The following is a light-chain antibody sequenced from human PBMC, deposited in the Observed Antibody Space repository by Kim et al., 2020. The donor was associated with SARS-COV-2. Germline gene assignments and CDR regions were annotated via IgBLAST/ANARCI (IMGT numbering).Light chain of an antibody. CDR3: SSYAGSNNLV. CDR1: SSDVGGDNY. J-gene: IGLJ2*01. V-gene: IGLV2-8*01. Sequence: GQSYTIACTGTSSDVGGDNYVSWYQQHPGKAPKLMIYEVSKRPSGVPDRFSGSKSGNTASLTVSGLQAEDEADYYCSSYAGSNNLVFGGGTQLTVL. CDR2: EVS.